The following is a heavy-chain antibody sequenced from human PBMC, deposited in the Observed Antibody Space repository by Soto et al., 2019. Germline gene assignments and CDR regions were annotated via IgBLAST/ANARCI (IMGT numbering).Heavy chain of an antibody. Sequence: QVHLVQSGAEVKKPGSSVKVSCKASGGTFSPYTINWVRQAPGQGPEWRGRIIPFLGVTNHAQKFQDSSKLTEDKYTKTDYMEFRSLRSEETAVYYCTRDWDSSVSPWASGGHWGQGTLVTVSS. J-gene: IGHJ4*02. CDR1: GGTFSPYT. CDR2: IIPFLGVT. V-gene: IGHV1-69*08. CDR3: TRDWDSSVSPWASGGH. D-gene: IGHD4-4*01.